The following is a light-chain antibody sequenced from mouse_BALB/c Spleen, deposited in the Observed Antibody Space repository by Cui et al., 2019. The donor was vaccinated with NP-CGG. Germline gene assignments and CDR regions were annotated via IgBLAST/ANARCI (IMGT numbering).Light chain of an antibody. CDR2: GTN. J-gene: IGLJ1*01. CDR1: TGAVTTNNY. Sequence: AVVTQESTHTTSPGGTVTLTCRSSTGAVTTNNYANWVQEKPDHLFTGLIGGTNNRAPGVPARFSGSLIGDKAALTITGAQTEDDAIYFCALWYSNHWVFGGGTKLTVL. CDR3: ALWYSNHWV. V-gene: IGLV1*01.